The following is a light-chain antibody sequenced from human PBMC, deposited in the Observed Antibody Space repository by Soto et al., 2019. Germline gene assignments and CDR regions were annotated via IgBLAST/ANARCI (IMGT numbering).Light chain of an antibody. CDR1: RDIADS. V-gene: IGKV1-33*01. CDR2: DAS. Sequence: DTQMTQSPSSLSASVGDTVTITCQASRDIADSLNWYQQRAGQAPKLLIYDASNLQSGFTARFSGSGTGTIFILTISILQPEVFATYYCHHYYDPFNFGRGTKVEIK. CDR3: HHYYDPFN. J-gene: IGKJ4*01.